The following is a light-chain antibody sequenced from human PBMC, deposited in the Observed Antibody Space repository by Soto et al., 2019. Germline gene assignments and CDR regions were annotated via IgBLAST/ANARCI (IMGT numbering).Light chain of an antibody. Sequence: DIQMTQSPSSLSASVGDRVTITCRASQSISSYLNWYQQKPGKAPKLLIYAASSLQGGVPSRFSGSGSGTDFTLTISSVQPEDFATYYCQQSDSTPFTFGPGTKVDIK. V-gene: IGKV1-39*01. CDR1: QSISSY. CDR2: AAS. J-gene: IGKJ3*01. CDR3: QQSDSTPFT.